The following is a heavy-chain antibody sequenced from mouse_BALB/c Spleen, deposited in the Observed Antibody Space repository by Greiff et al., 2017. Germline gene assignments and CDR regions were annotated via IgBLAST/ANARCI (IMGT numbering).Heavy chain of an antibody. CDR3: AREDRGYEYDAWFAY. V-gene: IGHV2-9*02. CDR2: IWAGGST. D-gene: IGHD2-4*01. CDR1: GFSLTSYG. Sequence: VQLQQSGPGLVAPSQSLSITCTVSGFSLTSYGVHWVRQPPGKGLEWLGVIWAGGSTNYNSALMSRLSISKDNSKSQVFLKMNSLQTDDTAMYYCAREDRGYEYDAWFAYWGQGTLVTVSA. J-gene: IGHJ3*01.